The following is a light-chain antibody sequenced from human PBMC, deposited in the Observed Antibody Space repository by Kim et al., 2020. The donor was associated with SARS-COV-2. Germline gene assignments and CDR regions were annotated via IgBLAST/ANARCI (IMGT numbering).Light chain of an antibody. CDR2: GKN. V-gene: IGLV3-19*01. CDR1: SIRSYY. J-gene: IGLJ2*01. Sequence: VAVGQTVRSTCKGDSIRSYYETWYQQKPGQAPILVIYGKNQRPSGIPDQFSGSSSGNTTSLTITRTQAGDEADYYCNSRDSNDNVVFGGGTKLTVL. CDR3: NSRDSNDNVV.